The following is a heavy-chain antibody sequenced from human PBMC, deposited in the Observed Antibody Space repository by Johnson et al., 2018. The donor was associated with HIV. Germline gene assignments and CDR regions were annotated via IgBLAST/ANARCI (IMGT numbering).Heavy chain of an antibody. Sequence: QVQLVESGGGLVKPGGSLRLSCAASGFTFSDFYINWIRQPPGKGLEWVSSISSTGHTLYYADSVQGRFTISTDNAKNSLYLQMNSLRAEDTAVYYCARGGQWGATDAFDVWGQGTMVTVSS. CDR1: GFTFSDFY. CDR3: ARGGQWGATDAFDV. CDR2: ISSTGHTL. J-gene: IGHJ3*01. V-gene: IGHV3-11*04. D-gene: IGHD6-19*01.